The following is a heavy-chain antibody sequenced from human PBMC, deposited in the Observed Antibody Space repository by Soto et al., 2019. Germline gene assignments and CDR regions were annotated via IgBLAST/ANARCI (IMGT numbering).Heavy chain of an antibody. CDR2: IYYSGST. CDR1: VGSMNYYY. J-gene: IGHJ4*02. CDR3: ARTDYSSSSPSDF. D-gene: IGHD6-6*01. V-gene: IGHV4-59*13. Sequence: SETLSLTCSVSVGSMNYYYWSWIRQPPGKGLEWIGYIYYSGSTNYNPSLKSRVSMSVDTSKNQFSLRLASVTAADTAVYYCARTDYSSSSPSDFWGLGTLVTVSS.